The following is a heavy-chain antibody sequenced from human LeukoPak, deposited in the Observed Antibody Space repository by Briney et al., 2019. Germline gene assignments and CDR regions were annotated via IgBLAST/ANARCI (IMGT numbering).Heavy chain of an antibody. Sequence: PGGSLRLSCAASGFTLSIYWMRWVRQARGEGGEGVANIKQDGSEKYYVDSVKGRFTISGDNAKNSLYLQMNSLRAEDTAVYYSARRIGRGSGSSNWFDPWGQGTLVTVSS. V-gene: IGHV3-7*01. D-gene: IGHD3-10*01. J-gene: IGHJ5*02. CDR3: ARRIGRGSGSSNWFDP. CDR2: IKQDGSEK. CDR1: GFTLSIYW.